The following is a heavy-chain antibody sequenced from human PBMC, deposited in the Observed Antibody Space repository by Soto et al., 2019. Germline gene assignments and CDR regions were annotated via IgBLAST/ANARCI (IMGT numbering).Heavy chain of an antibody. CDR1: GCTLSSYA. V-gene: IGHV1-69*13. D-gene: IGHD3-9*01. CDR2: IIPIFGTA. CDR3: ARAFLGYDILTGYYNVGSGDAFDI. Sequence: SVKVSCKASGCTLSSYAISWVRQAPGQGLEWMGGIIPIFGTANYAQKFQGRVTITADESTSTAYMELSSLRSEDTAVYYCARAFLGYDILTGYYNVGSGDAFDIWGQGTMVTVSS. J-gene: IGHJ3*02.